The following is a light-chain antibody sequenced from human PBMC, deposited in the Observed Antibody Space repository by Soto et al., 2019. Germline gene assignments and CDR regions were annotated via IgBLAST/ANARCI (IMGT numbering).Light chain of an antibody. J-gene: IGLJ1*01. CDR1: RSDVGSYNL. V-gene: IGLV2-23*02. CDR2: EVT. CDR3: CSYAGTTTYV. Sequence: QSALTQPASVSGSPGRSITISCTGTRSDVGSYNLVSWYQQHPGKAPKLMIYEVTERPSGVSNRFSGSKSGDTASLTISGLQAEDEADYYCCSYAGTTTYVFGTGTKVTVL.